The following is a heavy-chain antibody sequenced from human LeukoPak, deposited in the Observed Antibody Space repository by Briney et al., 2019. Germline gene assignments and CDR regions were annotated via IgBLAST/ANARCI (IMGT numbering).Heavy chain of an antibody. CDR1: GFTFSSYS. V-gene: IGHV3-21*01. J-gene: IGHJ6*02. CDR3: ARDLKYSYGSYYYYGMDV. Sequence: PGGSLRLSCAASGFTFSSYSMNWVRQAPGKGLEWVSSISSSSSYIYYADSVKGRLTISRDNAKNSLYLQMNSLRAEDTAVYYCARDLKYSYGSYYYYGMDVWGQGTTVTVSS. CDR2: ISSSSSYI. D-gene: IGHD5-18*01.